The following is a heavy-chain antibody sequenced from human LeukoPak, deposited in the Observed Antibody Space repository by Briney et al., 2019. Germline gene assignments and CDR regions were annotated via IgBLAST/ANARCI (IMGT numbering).Heavy chain of an antibody. CDR1: GFTFSRYA. Sequence: PGGSLRLSCSASGFTFSRYAMQWVRQAPGEELAYISGVTSDGGTTYHADSVKGRFTISRDNSKNTLYLQMSSLRVEDTAVYYCVKVSSTVGATYFDYWGQGTLVTVSS. V-gene: IGHV3-64D*06. CDR3: VKVSSTVGATYFDY. J-gene: IGHJ4*02. CDR2: VTSDGGTT. D-gene: IGHD1-26*01.